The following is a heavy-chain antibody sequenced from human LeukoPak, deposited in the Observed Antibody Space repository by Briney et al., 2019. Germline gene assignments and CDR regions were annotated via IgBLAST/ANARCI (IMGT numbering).Heavy chain of an antibody. D-gene: IGHD3-3*01. Sequence: GASVKVSCKVSGYTLTELSMHWVRQAPGKGLEWVGGFDPEDGETIYAQKFQGRVTMTEDTSTDTAYMELSSLRSEDTAVYYCATVRPYDFWSGYHDPWGQGTLVTVSS. J-gene: IGHJ5*02. V-gene: IGHV1-24*01. CDR2: FDPEDGET. CDR3: ATVRPYDFWSGYHDP. CDR1: GYTLTELS.